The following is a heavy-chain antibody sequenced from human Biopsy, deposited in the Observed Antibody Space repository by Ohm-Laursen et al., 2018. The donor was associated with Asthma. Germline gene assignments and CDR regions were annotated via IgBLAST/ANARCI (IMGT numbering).Heavy chain of an antibody. D-gene: IGHD4-17*01. J-gene: IGHJ4*02. CDR2: HDHEEGGT. V-gene: IGHV1-24*01. Sequence: ASVKVSCNVSGYSLTDLSMHWVRQAPGQGLEWMGGHDHEEGGTVNARRFQGRVTMTEDTSTDTAYMELSSLSSGDTAVYYCASDFPKDYVRYNFQFWGQGTLVTVSS. CDR1: GYSLTDLS. CDR3: ASDFPKDYVRYNFQF.